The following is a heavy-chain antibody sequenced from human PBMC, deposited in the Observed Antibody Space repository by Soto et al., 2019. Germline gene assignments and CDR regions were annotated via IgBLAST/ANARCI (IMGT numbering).Heavy chain of an antibody. CDR1: GCSFSSYG. CDR2: IKHDGSEK. J-gene: IGHJ4*02. D-gene: IGHD2-15*01. CDR3: ARIYREKDYSNYRHLDY. V-gene: IGHV3-7*03. Sequence: GGSLRLSCAASGCSFSSYGMSWVRQAPGKGLEWLATIKHDGSEKDYVDYVRVRFTISRDNGRQSLDLQMNSLTAEDTAVYYCARIYREKDYSNYRHLDYWGQGTLVTVSS.